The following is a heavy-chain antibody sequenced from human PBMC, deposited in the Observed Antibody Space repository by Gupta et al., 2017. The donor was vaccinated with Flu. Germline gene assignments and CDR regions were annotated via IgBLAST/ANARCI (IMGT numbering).Heavy chain of an antibody. CDR2: ISHEGSSK. V-gene: IGHV3-30*18. CDR3: AKEASYEILGGDAFDI. D-gene: IGHD3-9*01. CDR1: GFTFSYYA. J-gene: IGHJ3*02. Sequence: QAQLVESGGGVVQPGRSLRLSCAGSGFTFSYYAIHWVRQVPGEGLEWVASISHEGSSKYYADSVKGRFTISRDNSKNMLYLQMNSLRVEDTAVYYCAKEASYEILGGDAFDIWGQGTRVSVSS.